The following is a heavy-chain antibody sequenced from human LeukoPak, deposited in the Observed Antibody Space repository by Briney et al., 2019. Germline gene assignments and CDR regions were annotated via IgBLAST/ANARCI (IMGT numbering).Heavy chain of an antibody. J-gene: IGHJ3*02. Sequence: SSVNVYCKASGCTVSSWGVMWMQQATGPGVEWMGRNNPIVGIAKYAQKIQARVTITADKSTSTAYMELSSLRSEDTAVYYCARDQDDAFDIWGQGTMVTVSS. CDR3: ARDQDDAFDI. CDR2: NNPIVGIA. CDR1: GCTVSSWG. V-gene: IGHV1-69*04.